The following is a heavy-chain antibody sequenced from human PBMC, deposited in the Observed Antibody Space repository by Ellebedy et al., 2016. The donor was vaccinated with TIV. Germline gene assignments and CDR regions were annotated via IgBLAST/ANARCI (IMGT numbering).Heavy chain of an antibody. CDR1: GFIFDNYG. V-gene: IGHV3-30*02. D-gene: IGHD2-21*02. J-gene: IGHJ4*02. Sequence: GESLKISCAASGFIFDNYGMHWVRQAPGKGLEWVAFIRYDGTNDLYADSVKVRFTISRDNSKYTVYLQMNSLRVEDTALYYCAKVRRTIVVVTAIDYWGRGTLVTVSS. CDR3: AKVRRTIVVVTAIDY. CDR2: IRYDGTND.